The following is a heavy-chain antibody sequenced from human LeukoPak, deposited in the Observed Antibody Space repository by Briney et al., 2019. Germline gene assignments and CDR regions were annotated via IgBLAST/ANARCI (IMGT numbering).Heavy chain of an antibody. CDR3: ARVGVLRYFAAYYYYMDV. J-gene: IGHJ6*03. Sequence: SETLSLTCTVSGGSISSYYWSWIRQPPGKGLEWIGYIYYSGSTNYNPSLKSRVTISVDTSKNQFSLKLSSVTAADTAVYYCARVGVLRYFAAYYYYMDVWGKGTTVTISS. D-gene: IGHD3-9*01. V-gene: IGHV4-59*01. CDR2: IYYSGST. CDR1: GGSISSYY.